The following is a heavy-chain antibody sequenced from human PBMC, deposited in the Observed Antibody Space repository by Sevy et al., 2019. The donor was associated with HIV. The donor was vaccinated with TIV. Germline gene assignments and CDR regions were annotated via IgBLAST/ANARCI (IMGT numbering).Heavy chain of an antibody. D-gene: IGHD4-17*01. J-gene: IGHJ4*02. CDR2: IKQDGSEK. V-gene: IGHV3-7*01. CDR1: GFTLSSYW. Sequence: GGSLRLSCAASGFTLSSYWMNWVRQAPGKGLEWVANIKQDGSEKYYVDSVKGRFTISRNNAKNSLYLQMNSLRAEDTAVYFCMTTVTTVDYGGQGTRVT. CDR3: MTTVTTVDY.